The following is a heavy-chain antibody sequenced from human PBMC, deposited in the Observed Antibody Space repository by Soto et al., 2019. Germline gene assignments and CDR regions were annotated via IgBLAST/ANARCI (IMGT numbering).Heavy chain of an antibody. CDR3: AREVESSSWRHAQGIFDY. Sequence: GGSLRLSCAASGFTFSDYYMSWIRQAPGKGLEWVSYISSSGSTIYYADSVKGRFTISRDNAKNSLYLQMNSLRAEDTAVYYCAREVESSSWRHAQGIFDYWGQGTLVTVSS. J-gene: IGHJ4*02. CDR2: ISSSGSTI. V-gene: IGHV3-11*01. CDR1: GFTFSDYY. D-gene: IGHD6-13*01.